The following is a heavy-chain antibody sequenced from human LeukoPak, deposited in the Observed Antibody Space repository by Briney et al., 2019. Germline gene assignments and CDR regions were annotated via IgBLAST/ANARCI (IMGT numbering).Heavy chain of an antibody. CDR3: ARGGDSSSWRGRFYDY. D-gene: IGHD6-13*01. CDR2: INHSGST. CDR1: GGSFSGYY. Sequence: SETLSLTCAVYGGSFSGYYWSWIRQPPGKGQEWIGEINHSGSTNYNPSLKSRVTISVDTSKDQFSLKLSSVTAADTAVYYCARGGDSSSWRGRFYDYWGQGTLVTVSS. J-gene: IGHJ4*02. V-gene: IGHV4-34*01.